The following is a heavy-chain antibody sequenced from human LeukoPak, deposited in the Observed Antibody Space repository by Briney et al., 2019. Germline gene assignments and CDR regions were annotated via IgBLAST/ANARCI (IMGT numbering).Heavy chain of an antibody. CDR2: INHSGST. J-gene: IGHJ6*02. D-gene: IGHD3-3*01. Sequence: SSETLSLTCAVYGGSFSGYYWSWIRQPPGKGLEWIGEINHSGSTNYNPSLKSRVTISVDTSKNQFSLKLSSVTAADTAVYYCAREGRVPYYDSWSGYYRGYYGMDVWGQGTTVTVSS. V-gene: IGHV4-34*01. CDR3: AREGRVPYYDSWSGYYRGYYGMDV. CDR1: GGSFSGYY.